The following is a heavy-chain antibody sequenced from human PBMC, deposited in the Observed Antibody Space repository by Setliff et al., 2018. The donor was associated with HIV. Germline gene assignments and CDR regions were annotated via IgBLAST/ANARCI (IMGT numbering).Heavy chain of an antibody. D-gene: IGHD2-2*02. J-gene: IGHJ5*02. CDR1: GYSISSGYY. CDR3: ARYTSKLDWFDP. Sequence: TSETLSLTCAVSGYSISSGYYWSWIRQPPGKGLEWIGEINHSGSTNYNPSLKSRVTMSVDTSKYQFSLKLSSVTASDTAVYYCARYTSKLDWFDPWGQGTLVTVSS. CDR2: INHSGST. V-gene: IGHV4-38-2*01.